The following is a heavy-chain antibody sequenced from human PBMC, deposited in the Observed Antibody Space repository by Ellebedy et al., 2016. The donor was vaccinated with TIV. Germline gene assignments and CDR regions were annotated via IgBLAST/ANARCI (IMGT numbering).Heavy chain of an antibody. J-gene: IGHJ6*02. CDR1: GFTFSSYS. CDR3: ARVPGYYYYGMDV. Sequence: GESLKISCAASGFTFSSYSMNWVRQAPGKGLEWVSYISSSGSTIYYADSVKGRFTISRDNAKNSLYLQMNSLRAEDTAVYYCARVPGYYYYGMDVWGQGTTVTVSS. V-gene: IGHV3-48*04. CDR2: ISSSGSTI.